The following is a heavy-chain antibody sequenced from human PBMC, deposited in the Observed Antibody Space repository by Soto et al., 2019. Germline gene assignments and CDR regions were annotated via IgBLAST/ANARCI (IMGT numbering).Heavy chain of an antibody. CDR2: VSASGSIT. CDR1: GFTFSSYD. V-gene: IGHV3-23*01. D-gene: IGHD2-15*01. CDR3: AKGDCSGGRCYRGFDY. J-gene: IGHJ4*02. Sequence: GGSLRLSCAASGFTFSSYDMNWVRQAPGKGLEWVSGVSASGSITSYADSAKGRFTISRDNAKNTVFLQMTGLRAEDKAVYFCAKGDCSGGRCYRGFDYWGQGTLVTVSS.